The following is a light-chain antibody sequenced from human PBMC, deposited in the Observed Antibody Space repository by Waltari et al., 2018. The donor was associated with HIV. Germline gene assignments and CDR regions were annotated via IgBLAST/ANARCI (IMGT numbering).Light chain of an antibody. J-gene: IGLJ1*01. CDR2: QDD. CDR3: QAWDSGTGV. CDR1: KLDDKY. Sequence: SYELTQPPSVSVSSAQAATITCSGAKLDDKYVCWYQQKPGWSPVLLIYQDDKRLSGIPDRFSGSNSGNTATLTISGTQTMDEADYYCQAWDSGTGVFGTGTTVTVL. V-gene: IGLV3-1*01.